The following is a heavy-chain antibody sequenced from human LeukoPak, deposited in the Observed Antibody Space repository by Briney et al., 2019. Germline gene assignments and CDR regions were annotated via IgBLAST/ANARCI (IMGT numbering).Heavy chain of an antibody. J-gene: IGHJ4*02. V-gene: IGHV1-18*01. Sequence: ASVKVSCKASGYTFTSYGISRVRQAPGQGLEWMGWISAYNGNTNYAQKLQGRVTMTTDTSTSTAYMELRSLRSDDTAVYYCARGSGYCSSTSCGVFDYWGQGTLVTVSS. D-gene: IGHD2-2*01. CDR1: GYTFTSYG. CDR2: ISAYNGNT. CDR3: ARGSGYCSSTSCGVFDY.